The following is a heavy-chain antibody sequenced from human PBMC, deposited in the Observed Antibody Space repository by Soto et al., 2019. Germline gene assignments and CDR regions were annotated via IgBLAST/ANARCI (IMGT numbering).Heavy chain of an antibody. J-gene: IGHJ6*02. CDR1: GGTFSSYA. Sequence: QVQLVQSGAEVKKPGSSVKVSCKASGGTFSSYAISWVRQAPGQGLEWMGGIIPISGTANYAQKFQGRVTITADESTSTACMELSRMRSADTAVYYCARSQGSSTSLEIYYYYYYGMDVWGQGTTVTVSS. V-gene: IGHV1-69*01. CDR2: IIPISGTA. D-gene: IGHD2-2*01. CDR3: ARSQGSSTSLEIYYYYYYGMDV.